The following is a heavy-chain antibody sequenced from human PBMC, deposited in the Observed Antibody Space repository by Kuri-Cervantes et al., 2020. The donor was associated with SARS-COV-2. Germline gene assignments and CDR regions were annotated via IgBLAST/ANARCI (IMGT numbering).Heavy chain of an antibody. CDR1: GGSVNSYY. Sequence: GSLRLSCTVFGGSVNSYYWTWIRQPPGKGLEWIGSIYYTGTTNYNPSLKSRFTMSIDTSKNQFSLKLSSVTAADTAVYYCARHFYGGNAIFQYWGQGTLVTVSS. CDR3: ARHFYGGNAIFQY. V-gene: IGHV4-59*08. J-gene: IGHJ4*02. D-gene: IGHD4-23*01. CDR2: IYYTGTT.